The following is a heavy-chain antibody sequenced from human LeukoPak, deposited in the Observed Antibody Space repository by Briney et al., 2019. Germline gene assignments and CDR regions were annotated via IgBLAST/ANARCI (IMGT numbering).Heavy chain of an antibody. D-gene: IGHD5-12*01. V-gene: IGHV1-18*04. Sequence: ASVKVSCKASGYTFTSYGISWVRQAPGQGLEWMGWISAYNGNTNYAQKLQGRVTMTTDTSTSTAYMELRSLRSDDTAVYYCARGALSGYYIRSNALDIWGQGTMVTVSS. J-gene: IGHJ3*02. CDR2: ISAYNGNT. CDR1: GYTFTSYG. CDR3: ARGALSGYYIRSNALDI.